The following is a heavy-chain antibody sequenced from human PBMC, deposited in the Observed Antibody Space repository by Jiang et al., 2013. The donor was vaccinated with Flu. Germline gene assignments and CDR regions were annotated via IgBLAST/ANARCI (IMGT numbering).Heavy chain of an antibody. J-gene: IGHJ6*03. CDR1: GGSISSSSYY. V-gene: IGHV4-39*07. D-gene: IGHD2-8*02. CDR3: ANVLGADGLYYYYYYMDV. CDR2: IYYSGST. Sequence: PGLVKPSETLSLTCTVSGGSISSSSYYWGWIRQPPGKGLEWIGSIYYSGSTYYNPSLKSRVTISVDTSKNQFSLKLSSVTAADTAVYYCANVLGADGLYYYYYYMDVWGKGTTVTVSS.